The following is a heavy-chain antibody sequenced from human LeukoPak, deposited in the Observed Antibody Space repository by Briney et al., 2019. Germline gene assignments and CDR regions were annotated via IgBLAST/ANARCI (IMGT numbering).Heavy chain of an antibody. CDR3: ARAVEYNWFDP. CDR1: GFSFSSYS. V-gene: IGHV3-21*01. CDR2: ISSSSSYI. Sequence: GGSLRLSCAASGFSFSSYSMNWVRQAPGKGLEWVSPISSSSSYIYYADSVKGRFTISRDNAKNSLYLQMNSLRAEDTAVYYCARAVEYNWFDPWGQGTLVTVSS. J-gene: IGHJ5*02.